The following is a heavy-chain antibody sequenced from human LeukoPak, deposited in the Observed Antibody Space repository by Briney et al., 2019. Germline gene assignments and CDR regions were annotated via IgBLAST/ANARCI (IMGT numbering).Heavy chain of an antibody. D-gene: IGHD2-2*01. CDR2: VYNSGFT. CDR3: AREANYCSSTSCPKDAFDI. J-gene: IGHJ3*02. V-gene: IGHV4-4*08. Sequence: SETLSLTCTVSGGFTSPYKWSWIRQPPGKGLEWIGFVYNSGFTSYNPSLKSRLTISVDTSKNQFSLKLTSVTAADTAVYYCAREANYCSSTSCPKDAFDIWGQGTMVTVSS. CDR1: GGFTSPYK.